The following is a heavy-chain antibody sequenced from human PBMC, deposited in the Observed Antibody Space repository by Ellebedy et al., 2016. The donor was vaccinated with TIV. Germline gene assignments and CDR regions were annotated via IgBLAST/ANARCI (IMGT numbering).Heavy chain of an antibody. J-gene: IGHJ6*02. CDR1: GYIFTDYG. CDR3: ARVKGKTIFLYGMDV. CDR2: ISAHNGAT. Sequence: ASVKVSCXASGYIFTDYGFSWVRQAPGQGLEWMGWISAHNGATNYAQNFQGRVTVTTDTSTNTLYMELRSLRSDDTAVYYCARVKGKTIFLYGMDVWGQGTTVTVSS. V-gene: IGHV1-18*01. D-gene: IGHD3-9*01.